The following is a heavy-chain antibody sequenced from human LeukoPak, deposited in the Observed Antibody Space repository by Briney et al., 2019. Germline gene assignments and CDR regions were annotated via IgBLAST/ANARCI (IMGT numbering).Heavy chain of an antibody. CDR1: GYTFTSYG. Sequence: ASVKVSCKASGYTFTSYGISWVRQAPGQGLEWVGWISAYNGNTNYAQKLQGRVTMTTDTSTSTAYMELRSLRSDDTAVYYCARVSPDTCSGGSCYSNFDYWGQGTLVTVSS. CDR3: ARVSPDTCSGGSCYSNFDY. D-gene: IGHD2-15*01. CDR2: ISAYNGNT. V-gene: IGHV1-18*01. J-gene: IGHJ4*02.